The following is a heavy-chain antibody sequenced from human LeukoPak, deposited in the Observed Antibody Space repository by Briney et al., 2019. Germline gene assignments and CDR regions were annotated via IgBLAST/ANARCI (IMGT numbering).Heavy chain of an antibody. CDR1: GFTFSNAW. D-gene: IGHD2-2*01. J-gene: IGHJ4*02. V-gene: IGHV3-30-3*01. CDR3: ARDREYQLLPVVDY. CDR2: ISYDGSNK. Sequence: GGSLRLSCAASGFTFSNAWMSWVRQAPGKGLEWVAVISYDGSNKYYADSVKGRFTISRDNSKNTLYLQMNSLRAEDTAVYYCARDREYQLLPVVDYWGQGTLVTVSS.